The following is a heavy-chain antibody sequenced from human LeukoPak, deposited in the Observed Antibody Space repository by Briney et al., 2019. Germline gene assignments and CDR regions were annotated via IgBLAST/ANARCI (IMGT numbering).Heavy chain of an antibody. Sequence: ASVNVSCKASGYTFTSYGISWVRQAPGQGLEWMGWISAYNGNTNYAQKLQGRVTMTTDTSTSTAYMELRSLRSDDTAVYYCARSNPATVTTNYWGQGTLVTVSS. CDR1: GYTFTSYG. D-gene: IGHD4-17*01. V-gene: IGHV1-18*01. CDR2: ISAYNGNT. CDR3: ARSNPATVTTNY. J-gene: IGHJ4*02.